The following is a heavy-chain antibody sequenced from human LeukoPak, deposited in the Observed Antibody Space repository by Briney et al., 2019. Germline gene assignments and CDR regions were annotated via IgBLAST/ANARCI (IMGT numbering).Heavy chain of an antibody. CDR1: GGSISDYY. Sequence: PSETLSLTCTVSGGSISDYYWNWIRQPPGKGLEWIGYIYYSGSTTYNPSLKSRVTMSVDTAKNQFSLKLRSVTAADTAVYYCARGDFCSPSNCYLRPMDVWGKGTTVTVSS. V-gene: IGHV4-59*01. CDR3: ARGDFCSPSNCYLRPMDV. J-gene: IGHJ6*03. CDR2: IYYSGST. D-gene: IGHD3-3*01.